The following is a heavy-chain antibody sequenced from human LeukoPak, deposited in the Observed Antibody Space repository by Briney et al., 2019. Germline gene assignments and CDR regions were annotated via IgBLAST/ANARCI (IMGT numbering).Heavy chain of an antibody. CDR2: IYASGST. J-gene: IGHJ6*03. D-gene: IGHD3-10*01. CDR1: GGSISSYS. V-gene: IGHV4-4*07. Sequence: PSETLSLTCTVSGGSISSYSWSWIRQPAGKGLEWIGRIYASGSTNYNPSLKSRVTISLDTSKNQFSLKLSSVTAADTAVYYCARVGSYYGSGTFYYYMDVWGKGTTVTISS. CDR3: ARVGSYYGSGTFYYYMDV.